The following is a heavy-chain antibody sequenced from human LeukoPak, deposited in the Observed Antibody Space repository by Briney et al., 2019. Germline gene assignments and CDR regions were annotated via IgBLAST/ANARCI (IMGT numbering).Heavy chain of an antibody. V-gene: IGHV3-43*01. CDR1: GFTFDDYT. CDR3: AAGQQLVLDAFDI. D-gene: IGHD6-13*01. Sequence: AGGSLRLSCAASGFTFDDYTMHWVRQAPGKGLEWVSLISWDGGSTYYADSVKGRFTISRDNSKNSLYLQMNSLRTEDTALYYCAAGQQLVLDAFDIWGQGTMVTVSS. CDR2: ISWDGGST. J-gene: IGHJ3*02.